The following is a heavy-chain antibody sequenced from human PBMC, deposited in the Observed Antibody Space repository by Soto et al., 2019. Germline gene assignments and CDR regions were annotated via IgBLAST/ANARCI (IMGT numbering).Heavy chain of an antibody. Sequence: SVKRSSAAPGFSFSTYGMQWVRQAPGKGLEWVAVISYDGYLKYYVDAVKGRFTVARDNSKNTLFLEMSSLRVEDTAVYFCAKDFKVSGSHYGTLNYYYGMDVWGQGTTVTVSS. CDR3: AKDFKVSGSHYGTLNYYYGMDV. CDR1: GFSFSTYG. D-gene: IGHD3-10*01. CDR2: ISYDGYLK. J-gene: IGHJ6*02. V-gene: IGHV3-30*18.